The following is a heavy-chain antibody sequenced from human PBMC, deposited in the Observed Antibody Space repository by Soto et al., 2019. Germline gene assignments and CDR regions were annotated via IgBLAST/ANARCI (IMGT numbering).Heavy chain of an antibody. V-gene: IGHV1-18*01. D-gene: IGHD7-27*01. CDR1: GYTFTSYA. CDR3: ARASPPNYL. CDR2: ISAYKGNT. J-gene: IGHJ5*02. Sequence: QVQLVQSGAEVKKPGASVKVSCKASGYTFTSYAISWVRQAPGQGRKWMGWISAYKGNTNYAQKLQGRVTMTKDTATNTAYMELRRLRSDDTAVYYCARASPPNYLWGQGTLVTVPS.